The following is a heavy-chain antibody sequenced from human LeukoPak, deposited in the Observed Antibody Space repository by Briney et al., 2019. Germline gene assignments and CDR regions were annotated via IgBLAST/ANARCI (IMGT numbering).Heavy chain of an antibody. Sequence: VASVKISCKASGGPFSSYAISWVRPAPGQGVEWMGGIIPIFGTANYAQKFQGRVTITTDESTSTAYMELSSLRSEDTAVYYCARVAVAGRGAFDYWGQGTLVTVSS. D-gene: IGHD6-19*01. J-gene: IGHJ4*02. CDR3: ARVAVAGRGAFDY. V-gene: IGHV1-69*05. CDR1: GGPFSSYA. CDR2: IIPIFGTA.